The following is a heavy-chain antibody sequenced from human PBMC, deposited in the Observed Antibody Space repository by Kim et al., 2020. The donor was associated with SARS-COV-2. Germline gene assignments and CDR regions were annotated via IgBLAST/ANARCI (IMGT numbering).Heavy chain of an antibody. CDR3: ARGRRWLQGRSNQNFDY. V-gene: IGHV1-8*01. J-gene: IGHJ4*02. D-gene: IGHD5-12*01. Sequence: CQGRVTMTRNTSISTAYMELSSLRSEDTAVYYCARGRRWLQGRSNQNFDYWGQGTLVTVSS.